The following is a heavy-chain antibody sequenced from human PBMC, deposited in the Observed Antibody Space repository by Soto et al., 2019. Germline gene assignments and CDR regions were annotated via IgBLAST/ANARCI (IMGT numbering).Heavy chain of an antibody. V-gene: IGHV4-59*08. CDR3: ASWRTYSGYFDY. CDR1: GGSISSYY. D-gene: IGHD1-26*01. J-gene: IGHJ4*02. CDR2: IYYSGST. Sequence: SETLSLTCTVSGGSISSYYWSWIRQPPGKGLEWIGYIYYSGSTNYNPSLKSRVTISVDTSKNQFSLKLSSVTAADTAVYYCASWRTYSGYFDYWGQGTLVTVSS.